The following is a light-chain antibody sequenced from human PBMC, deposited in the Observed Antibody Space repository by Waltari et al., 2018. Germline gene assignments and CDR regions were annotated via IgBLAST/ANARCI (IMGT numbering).Light chain of an antibody. Sequence: QSVLTQPPSVSGAPGQRVTISCTGSSSNIGAGYDVHWYQQLPGTAPKLLISGNSNRPSGVPDRFSGSKSGTSASRAITGRQAEDEADYYCQSYDSSLSGGVFGGGTKLTVL. CDR3: QSYDSSLSGGV. J-gene: IGLJ3*02. V-gene: IGLV1-40*01. CDR2: GNS. CDR1: SSNIGAGYD.